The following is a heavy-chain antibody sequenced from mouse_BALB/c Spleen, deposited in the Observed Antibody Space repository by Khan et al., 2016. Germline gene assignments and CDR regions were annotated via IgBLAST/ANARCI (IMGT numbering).Heavy chain of an antibody. J-gene: IGHJ4*01. Sequence: EVQLQESGAELVKPGASVKLSCTASGFNIKDTYMHWVKQRPEQGLEWIGRIDPANGNTKYDPKFQGKATITADTSSNTAYLQLSSLTSEDTAVYYCARGTTVVAPYAMDYWGQGTLVTVSS. CDR1: GFNIKDTY. CDR3: ARGTTVVAPYAMDY. V-gene: IGHV14-3*02. CDR2: IDPANGNT. D-gene: IGHD1-1*01.